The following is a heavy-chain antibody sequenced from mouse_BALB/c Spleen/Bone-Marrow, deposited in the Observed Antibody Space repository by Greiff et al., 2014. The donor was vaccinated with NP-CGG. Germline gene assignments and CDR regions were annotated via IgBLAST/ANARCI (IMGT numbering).Heavy chain of an antibody. D-gene: IGHD2-2*01. V-gene: IGHV2-2*02. J-gene: IGHJ3*01. CDR1: GFSLTSYG. CDR2: IWSGGSK. CDR3: ARKGLRRGDWFAY. Sequence: VQLVESGPGLVQPSQSLSITCTVSGFSLTSYGVHWVRQSPGKGLEWLGGIWSGGSKDYNAAFISRLSISKENSKSQVFFKMNSLQANDTAIYYCARKGLRRGDWFAYWGQGTLVTVSA.